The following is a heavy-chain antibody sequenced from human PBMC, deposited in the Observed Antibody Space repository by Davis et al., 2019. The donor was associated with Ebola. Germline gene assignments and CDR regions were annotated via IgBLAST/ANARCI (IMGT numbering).Heavy chain of an antibody. V-gene: IGHV5-51*01. D-gene: IGHD6-19*01. CDR1: GYSFTSYW. J-gene: IGHJ6*02. CDR2: IYPGDSDT. CDR3: ARHRIAVAGTDPGDYYYYGMDV. Sequence: GESLKISCKGSGYSFTSYWIGWVRQMPGKGLEWMGIIYPGDSDTRYSPSFQGQVTISADKSISTAYLQWSSLKASDTAMYYCARHRIAVAGTDPGDYYYYGMDVWGQGTTVTVSS.